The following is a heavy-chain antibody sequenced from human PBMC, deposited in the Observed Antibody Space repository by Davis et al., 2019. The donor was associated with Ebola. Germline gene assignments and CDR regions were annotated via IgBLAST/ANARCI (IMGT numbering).Heavy chain of an antibody. V-gene: IGHV4-34*01. CDR1: GGSFSGYH. D-gene: IGHD5-12*01. CDR3: ARGGYGGYRAYDY. CDR2: INHSGST. Sequence: GSLRLSCAVYGGSFSGYHWSWIRQPPGKGLEWIGEINHSGSTNYNPSLKSRVTISVDTSKNQFSLKLSSVTAADTAVYYCARGGYGGYRAYDYWGQGTLVTVSS. J-gene: IGHJ4*02.